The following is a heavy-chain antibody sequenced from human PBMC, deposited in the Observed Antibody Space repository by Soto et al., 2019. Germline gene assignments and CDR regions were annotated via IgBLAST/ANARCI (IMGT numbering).Heavy chain of an antibody. CDR1: GGSISSGGYS. D-gene: IGHD3-10*01. Sequence: SETLSLTCTVSGGSISSGGYSWSWIRQPPGKGLEWIGYIYHSGSTYYNPSLKSRVTISVDRSKNQFSLKLSSVTAADTAVYYCARLGWILQYGSGSYSNYYYYGMDVWGQGTTVTVSS. J-gene: IGHJ6*02. V-gene: IGHV4-30-2*01. CDR2: IYHSGST. CDR3: ARLGWILQYGSGSYSNYYYYGMDV.